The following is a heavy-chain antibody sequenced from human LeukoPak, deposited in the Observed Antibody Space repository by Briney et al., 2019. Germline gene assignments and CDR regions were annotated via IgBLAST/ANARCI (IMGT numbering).Heavy chain of an antibody. CDR1: GLTFSSYG. CDR3: ARAHYYDSSGLDF. CDR2: ISTTGGTT. V-gene: IGHV3-23*01. Sequence: PGGSLRLSCAASGLTFSSYGMSWVRQAPGRGLEWVSAISTTGGTTYYADSVRGRFTISRDNAKNSLYLQMNSLRAEDTAVYYCARAHYYDSSGLDFWGQGTLVTVSS. J-gene: IGHJ4*02. D-gene: IGHD3-22*01.